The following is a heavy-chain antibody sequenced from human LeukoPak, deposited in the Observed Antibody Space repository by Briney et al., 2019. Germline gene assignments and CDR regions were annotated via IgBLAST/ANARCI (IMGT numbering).Heavy chain of an antibody. CDR1: GGSISSGSYY. Sequence: SETLSLTCTVSGGSISSGSYYWSWIRQPAGKGLEWIGRIYTSGSTNYNPSLKSRVTISVDTSKNQFSLKLSSVTAADTAVYYCARATGTMIVVGAFDIWGQGTMVTVSS. D-gene: IGHD3-22*01. CDR2: IYTSGST. V-gene: IGHV4-61*02. J-gene: IGHJ3*02. CDR3: ARATGTMIVVGAFDI.